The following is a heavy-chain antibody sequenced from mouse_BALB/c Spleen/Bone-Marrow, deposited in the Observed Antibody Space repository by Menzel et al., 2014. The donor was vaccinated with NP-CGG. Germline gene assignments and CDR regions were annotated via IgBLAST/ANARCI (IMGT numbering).Heavy chain of an antibody. CDR2: LNSNGGST. V-gene: IGHV5-6-3*01. J-gene: IGHJ2*03. Sequence: EVMLVESGGGLVQPGGSLKLSCAASGFTFSSYGMSWVRQTPDKRLELVATLNSNGGSTYYPDSVKGRFTISRDNAKNPLYLQMSSLKSEDTAMYYCARVWYFDYWGQGTSLTVSS. CDR3: ARVWYFDY. CDR1: GFTFSSYG.